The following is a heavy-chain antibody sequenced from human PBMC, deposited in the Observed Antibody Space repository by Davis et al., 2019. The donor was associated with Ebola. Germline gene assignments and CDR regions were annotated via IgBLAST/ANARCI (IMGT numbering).Heavy chain of an antibody. J-gene: IGHJ4*02. Sequence: GESLKISCAASGFTFSSSWMTWVRQAPEKGLEWVATIKADGSAKYYVDSVKGRFTISRDNVKNSLYLQMDSLRAEDTAVYYCARWASVDYWGQGTLVTVSS. V-gene: IGHV3-7*01. CDR1: GFTFSSSW. D-gene: IGHD1-26*01. CDR3: ARWASVDY. CDR2: IKADGSAK.